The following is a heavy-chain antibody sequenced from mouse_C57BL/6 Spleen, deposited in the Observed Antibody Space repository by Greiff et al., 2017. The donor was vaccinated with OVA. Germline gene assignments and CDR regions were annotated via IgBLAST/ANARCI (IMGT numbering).Heavy chain of an antibody. CDR3: WLRRVRDYAMDY. D-gene: IGHD2-2*01. CDR1: GYTFTSYW. V-gene: IGHV1-64*01. Sequence: QVQLQQPGAELVKPGASVKLSCKASGYTFTSYWMHWVKQRPGQGLEWIGMIHPNSGSTNYNEKFKSKATLTVDKSSSTAYMQLSSLSAEDSAVYYCWLRRVRDYAMDYWGQGTSVTVSS. J-gene: IGHJ4*01. CDR2: IHPNSGST.